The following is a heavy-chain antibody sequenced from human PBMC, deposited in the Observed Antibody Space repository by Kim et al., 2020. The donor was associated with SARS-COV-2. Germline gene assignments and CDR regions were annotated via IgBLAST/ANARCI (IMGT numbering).Heavy chain of an antibody. J-gene: IGHJ4*02. V-gene: IGHV3-33*05. CDR3: ARGNSGYDLAAFDY. CDR1: GFTFSSYG. D-gene: IGHD5-12*01. CDR2: ISYDGSNK. Sequence: GGSLRLSCAASGFTFSSYGMHWVRQAPGKGLEWVAVISYDGSNKYYADSVKGRFTISRDNSKNTLYLQMNSLRAEDTAVYYCARGNSGYDLAAFDYWGQGALVTVSS.